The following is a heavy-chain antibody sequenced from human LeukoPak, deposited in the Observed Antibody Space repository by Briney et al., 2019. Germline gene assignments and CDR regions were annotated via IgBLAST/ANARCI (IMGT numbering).Heavy chain of an antibody. J-gene: IGHJ4*02. Sequence: GASVKVSCKASGYTFTSYGISWVRQAPGQGLEWMGWISAYNGNTNYAQKLQGRVTITADESTSTAYMELSSLRSEDTAVYYCARPARVGRGVMAFDYWGQGTLVTVSS. D-gene: IGHD3-10*01. CDR1: GYTFTSYG. V-gene: IGHV1-18*01. CDR2: ISAYNGNT. CDR3: ARPARVGRGVMAFDY.